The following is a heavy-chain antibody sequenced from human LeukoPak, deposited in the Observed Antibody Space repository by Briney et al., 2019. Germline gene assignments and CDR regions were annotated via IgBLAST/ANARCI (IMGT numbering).Heavy chain of an antibody. J-gene: IGHJ4*02. D-gene: IGHD4-17*01. V-gene: IGHV3-66*01. Sequence: GGSLRLSCAASGLTFSSNYMSWVRQAPGKGLEWVSAIYIDGSIHYADSVKGRFSISRDNSRNTVYLQMNSLRGEDTAVYYCARGGDYVVAGYYWGQGTLVTGSS. CDR1: GLTFSSNY. CDR2: IYIDGSI. CDR3: ARGGDYVVAGYY.